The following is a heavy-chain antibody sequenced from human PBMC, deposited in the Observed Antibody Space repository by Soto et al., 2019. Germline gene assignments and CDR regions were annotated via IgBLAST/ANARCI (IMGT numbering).Heavy chain of an antibody. J-gene: IGHJ6*02. CDR1: GFSFEDYG. D-gene: IGHD3-16*01. Sequence: EVQLVESGGGLVQPGRSQRLSCAASGFSFEDYGMHWVRQAPGKGLEWVSSISWNSRNIAYADSVTGRFTGSRDNAKNSLYLQMNSLRPEDTALYYCAKDIARYQLVLITEGMDVWGQGTKVTVSS. CDR2: ISWNSRNI. V-gene: IGHV3-9*01. CDR3: AKDIARYQLVLITEGMDV.